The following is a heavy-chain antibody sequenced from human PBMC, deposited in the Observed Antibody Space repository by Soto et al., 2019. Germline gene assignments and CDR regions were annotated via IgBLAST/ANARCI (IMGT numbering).Heavy chain of an antibody. D-gene: IGHD3-22*01. CDR2: ISGSGGST. CDR1: GFTFSSYA. V-gene: IGHV3-23*01. J-gene: IGHJ2*01. Sequence: PGGSLRLSCAASGFTFSSYAMSWVRQAPGKGLEWVSAISGSGGSTYYADSVKGRFTISRDNSKNTLYLQMNSLRAEDTAVYYCAKLRGSGYYIYWYFDLWGRGTLVTVSS. CDR3: AKLRGSGYYIYWYFDL.